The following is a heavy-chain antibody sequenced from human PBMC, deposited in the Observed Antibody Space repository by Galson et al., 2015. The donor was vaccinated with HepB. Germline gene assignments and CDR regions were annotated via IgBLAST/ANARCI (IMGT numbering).Heavy chain of an antibody. Sequence: PALVKPTQTLTLTCTFSGFSLSTSGMCVSWIRQPPGKALEWLARIDWDDDKYYSTSLKTRLTISKDTSKNQVVLTMTNMDPVDTATYYCARTSELWYYYDSSGQTRGAFDIWGQGTMVTVSS. J-gene: IGHJ3*02. CDR3: ARTSELWYYYDSSGQTRGAFDI. V-gene: IGHV2-70*11. CDR2: IDWDDDK. D-gene: IGHD3-22*01. CDR1: GFSLSTSGMC.